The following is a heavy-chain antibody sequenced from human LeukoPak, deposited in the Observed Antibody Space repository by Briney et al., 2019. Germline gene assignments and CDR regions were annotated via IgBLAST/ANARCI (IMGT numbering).Heavy chain of an antibody. D-gene: IGHD1-26*01. V-gene: IGHV3-21*01. CDR3: ARYQPTNPDAFDI. Sequence: GGSLRLSCAASGFTFSSYSMNWVRQAPGKGLEWVSSISSSSSYIYYADSVKGRFTISRDNAKNSLYLQMSSLRAEDTAVYYCARYQPTNPDAFDIWGQGTMVTVSS. CDR1: GFTFSSYS. J-gene: IGHJ3*02. CDR2: ISSSSSYI.